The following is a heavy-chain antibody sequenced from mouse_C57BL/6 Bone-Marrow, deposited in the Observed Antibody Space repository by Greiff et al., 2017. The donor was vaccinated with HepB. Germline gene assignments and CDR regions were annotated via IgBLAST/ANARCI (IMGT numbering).Heavy chain of an antibody. D-gene: IGHD2-12*01. Sequence: VKLQESGPGLVKPSQSLSLTCSVTGYSITSGYYWNWIRQFPGNKLEWMGYISYDGSNNYNPSLKNRISITRDTSKNQFFLKLNSVTTEDTATYYCARDNYSFYFDVWGTGTTVTVSS. CDR2: ISYDGSN. CDR3: ARDNYSFYFDV. CDR1: GYSITSGYY. J-gene: IGHJ1*03. V-gene: IGHV3-6*01.